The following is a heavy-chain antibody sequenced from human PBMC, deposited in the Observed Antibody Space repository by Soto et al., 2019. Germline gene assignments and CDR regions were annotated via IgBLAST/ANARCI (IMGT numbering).Heavy chain of an antibody. J-gene: IGHJ4*02. CDR1: GGSISSDGYY. Sequence: QVQLQESGPGLVKPSQTLSLTCTVSGGSISSDGYYCSWIRQHPGRALEWIANIYNSGAPYYNPSLKRRAAISLDTSKNQFSLKLNSVTVADTAVHYCARVGAVTLIHDSWGQGALVTVSS. V-gene: IGHV4-31*03. CDR2: IYNSGAP. CDR3: ARVGAVTLIHDS. D-gene: IGHD4-17*01.